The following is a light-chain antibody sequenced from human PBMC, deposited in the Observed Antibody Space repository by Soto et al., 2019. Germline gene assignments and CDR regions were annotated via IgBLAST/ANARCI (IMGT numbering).Light chain of an antibody. Sequence: DIQMTQSPSSLSASVGDRVTITCRASQSISSYLIWYQQKAGKAPKLLIYAASSLQCGVPSRFSGSATGTDFTLTISSLQPEYFATYYCQQSYSTPVFTFGPGTKVDIK. CDR2: AAS. CDR3: QQSYSTPVFT. CDR1: QSISSY. V-gene: IGKV1-39*01. J-gene: IGKJ3*01.